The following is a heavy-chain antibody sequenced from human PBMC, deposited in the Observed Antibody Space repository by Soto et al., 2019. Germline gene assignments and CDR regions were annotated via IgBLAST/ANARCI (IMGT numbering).Heavy chain of an antibody. CDR3: VRGDTIRRFDY. CDR2: VNPSGGGT. CDR1: GYIFTSYY. V-gene: IGHV1-46*01. J-gene: IGHJ4*02. Sequence: QVHLVQSGAEVKKPGASVNVSCKASGYIFTSYYIHWVRQAPGQGLEWMGIVNPSGGGTSYSQNFQGRVIMTRDTSPTTGYMELSSLRSEDTALYDCVRGDTIRRFDYRGQGTLVTVSS. D-gene: IGHD3-10*01.